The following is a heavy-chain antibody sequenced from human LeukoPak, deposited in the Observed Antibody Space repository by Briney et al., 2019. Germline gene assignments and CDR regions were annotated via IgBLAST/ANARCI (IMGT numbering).Heavy chain of an antibody. J-gene: IGHJ4*02. D-gene: IGHD3-16*01. CDR1: GFTLTTYS. CDR2: ISSSGSDR. V-gene: IGHV3-21*01. Sequence: PGGSLRLSCGVSGFTLTTYSMNWVRQAPGKGLEWVSSISSSGSDRYYADSVKGRFTISRDNARKSLYLQMNSLRAEDTAVYYCASRGILSPAYWGQGTLVIVSS. CDR3: ASRGILSPAY.